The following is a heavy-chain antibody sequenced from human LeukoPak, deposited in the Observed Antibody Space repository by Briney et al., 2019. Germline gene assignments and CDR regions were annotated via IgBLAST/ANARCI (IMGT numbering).Heavy chain of an antibody. V-gene: IGHV4-30-2*01. Sequence: PSETLSLTCTVSGGSISSYSWSWIRQPPGKGLEWIGYIYHSGSTYYNPSLKSRVTISVDRSKNQFSLKLSSVTAADTAVYYCARAVAGVYYFDYWGQGTLVTVSS. CDR2: IYHSGST. D-gene: IGHD6-19*01. CDR3: ARAVAGVYYFDY. J-gene: IGHJ4*02. CDR1: GGSISSYS.